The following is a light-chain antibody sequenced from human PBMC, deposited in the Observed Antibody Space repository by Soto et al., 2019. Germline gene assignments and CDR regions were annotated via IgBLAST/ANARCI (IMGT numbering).Light chain of an antibody. CDR1: QSVSSSY. CDR2: DAS. V-gene: IGKV3-20*01. J-gene: IGKJ2*01. Sequence: EIVLTQSPGTLSLSPGERATLSCRASQSVSSSYLAWYQQRPGQAPRLLIYDASSRATGIPDRFSGSGSGTDFTLTISRLEPEDFAVYFCQQYATSPMYTFGQGTKLEIK. CDR3: QQYATSPMYT.